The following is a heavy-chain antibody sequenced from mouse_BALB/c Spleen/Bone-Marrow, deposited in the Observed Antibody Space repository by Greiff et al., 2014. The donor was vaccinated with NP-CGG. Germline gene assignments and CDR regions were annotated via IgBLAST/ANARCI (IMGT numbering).Heavy chain of an antibody. Sequence: VQLKESGPELVKPGASVKISCKASGYSFTGYFMNWVKQSHGKSLEWIGCINPYNGDTFYNQKFKGKATLTVDKSSSTAHMELLSLTSEDSAVYYCGRSKYGNYDAMDYWGQGTSVTVSS. V-gene: IGHV1-37*01. CDR3: GRSKYGNYDAMDY. D-gene: IGHD2-10*02. CDR1: GYSFTGYF. CDR2: INPYNGDT. J-gene: IGHJ4*01.